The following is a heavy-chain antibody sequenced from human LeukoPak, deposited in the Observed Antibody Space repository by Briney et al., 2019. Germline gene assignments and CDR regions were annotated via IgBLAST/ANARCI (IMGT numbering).Heavy chain of an antibody. J-gene: IGHJ4*02. CDR2: IYYSGST. D-gene: IGHD3-10*01. Sequence: PSQTLSLTCTVSGGSISSGGYYWSWIRQHPGKGLEWIGYIYYSGSTYYNPSLKSRVTISVDTSKNQFPLKLSSVTAADTAVYYCARVAFHSGSYNIDYWGQGTLVTVSS. CDR3: ARVAFHSGSYNIDY. V-gene: IGHV4-31*03. CDR1: GGSISSGGYY.